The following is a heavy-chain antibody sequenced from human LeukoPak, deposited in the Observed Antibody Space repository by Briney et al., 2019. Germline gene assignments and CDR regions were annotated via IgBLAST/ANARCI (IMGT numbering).Heavy chain of an antibody. J-gene: IGHJ1*01. Sequence: GGSLRLSCAASGFALSSYAMSWVRQAPGKGLEWVSATSSSDAGTYHAESVRGRFTISRDNSKNTPYLQMKSLRAEDTAVYYCAKEIYGDSTGGRFQHWGQGTLVTVSS. CDR2: TSSSDAGT. CDR3: AKEIYGDSTGGRFQH. CDR1: GFALSSYA. D-gene: IGHD4-17*01. V-gene: IGHV3-23*01.